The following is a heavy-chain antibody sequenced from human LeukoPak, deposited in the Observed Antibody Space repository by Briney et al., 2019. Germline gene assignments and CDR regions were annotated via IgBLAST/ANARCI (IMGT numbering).Heavy chain of an antibody. Sequence: PGGSLRLSCLASGYTFSSYSINWVRQAPGKGLEWVSSISVRSNYIYYADSVRGRFRISRDDARDSLYLQMNSLRAEDTAVYYCVRLRRNSDTSGFYYYYDFWSQGTLVTVSS. V-gene: IGHV3-21*01. D-gene: IGHD3-22*01. CDR2: ISVRSNYI. CDR3: VRLRRNSDTSGFYYYYDF. CDR1: GYTFSSYS. J-gene: IGHJ4*02.